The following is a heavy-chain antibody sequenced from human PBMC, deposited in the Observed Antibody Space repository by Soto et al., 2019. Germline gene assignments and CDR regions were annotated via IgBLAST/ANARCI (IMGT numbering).Heavy chain of an antibody. Sequence: SETLSLTCTVSGGSVSSGGYYWSWIRQPPGKGLECIGSIYYSGSTNYNPSLKSRVTISVDTSRNQFSLKLSSVTAADTAVYYCARLPRYSSSSTFSHWGQGTLVTVSS. J-gene: IGHJ4*02. CDR1: GGSVSSGGYY. V-gene: IGHV4-61*08. CDR3: ARLPRYSSSSTFSH. D-gene: IGHD6-6*01. CDR2: IYYSGST.